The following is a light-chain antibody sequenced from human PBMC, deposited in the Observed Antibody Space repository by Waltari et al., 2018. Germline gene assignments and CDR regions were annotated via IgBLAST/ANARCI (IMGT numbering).Light chain of an antibody. V-gene: IGLV3-25*03. CDR1: AFPKQY. Sequence: SYDLTQPASVSVSPGQTARITCSGDAFPKQYAYWYQKKPGQAPVLTRYKDTERPSWIPERFSGSTSGTTVTLTITGVLAEDEAQYYCQSADSSERWVFGGGTKLTVL. CDR2: KDT. J-gene: IGLJ3*02. CDR3: QSADSSERWV.